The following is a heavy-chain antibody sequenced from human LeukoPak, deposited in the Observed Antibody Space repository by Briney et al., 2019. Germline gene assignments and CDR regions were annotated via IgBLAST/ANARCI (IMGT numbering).Heavy chain of an antibody. CDR3: AKVVPGGRDYMDV. CDR2: IKPDGSEK. V-gene: IGHV3-7*01. D-gene: IGHD6-6*01. CDR1: GFTFNNYW. Sequence: GGSLRLSCAASGFTFNNYWMSWVRQAPGKGLEWVANIKPDGSEKYYVDSVKGRFTISRDNAKNSVSLQMNGLRAEDTAVYYCAKVVPGGRDYMDVWGKGTTVTVSS. J-gene: IGHJ6*03.